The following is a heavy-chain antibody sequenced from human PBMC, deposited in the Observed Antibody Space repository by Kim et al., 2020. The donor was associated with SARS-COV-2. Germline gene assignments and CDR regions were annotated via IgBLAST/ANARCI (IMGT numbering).Heavy chain of an antibody. CDR1: GFTFSSYA. Sequence: GGSLRLSCAASGFTFSSYAMHWVRQAPGKGLEWVAVISYDGSNKYYADSVKGRFTISRDNSKNTLYLQMNSLRAEDTAVYYCARDAGYDYIWGSYRYTVGYWGQGTLVTVSS. J-gene: IGHJ4*02. CDR2: ISYDGSNK. V-gene: IGHV3-30-3*01. CDR3: ARDAGYDYIWGSYRYTVGY. D-gene: IGHD3-16*02.